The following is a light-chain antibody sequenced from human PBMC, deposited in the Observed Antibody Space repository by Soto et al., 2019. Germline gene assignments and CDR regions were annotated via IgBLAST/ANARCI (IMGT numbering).Light chain of an antibody. Sequence: QSLLTQWASGYVAPVQAITLSAPGTSNDVNVYNYVSYYQQHPNKAHKFITYYDSNRPSGVSTRFSGCKSGNTASLTIFGLQAEDEADYYCNSYTTSNTRHIVFGTGTKLAVL. CDR1: SNDVNVYNY. CDR2: YDS. CDR3: NSYTTSNTRHIV. V-gene: IGLV2-14*01. J-gene: IGLJ1*01.